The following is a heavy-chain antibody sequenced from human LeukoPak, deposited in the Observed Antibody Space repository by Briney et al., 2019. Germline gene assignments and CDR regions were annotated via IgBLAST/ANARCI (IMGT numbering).Heavy chain of an antibody. D-gene: IGHD5-12*01. Sequence: PGGSLRLSCAASGFTFSSYWMTWVRQAPGKGLEWVANIKQDGSEKYYVDSVKGRFTISRDNAKNSLYLQMNSLRAEDTAVYYCARAVDMGIRSRPGDYWGQGTRVTVSS. CDR1: GFTFSSYW. CDR3: ARAVDMGIRSRPGDY. CDR2: IKQDGSEK. J-gene: IGHJ4*02. V-gene: IGHV3-7*05.